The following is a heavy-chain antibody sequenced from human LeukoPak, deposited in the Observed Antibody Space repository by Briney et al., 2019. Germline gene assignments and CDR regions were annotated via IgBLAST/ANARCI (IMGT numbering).Heavy chain of an antibody. J-gene: IGHJ4*02. D-gene: IGHD5-12*01. V-gene: IGHV3-15*01. CDR3: AREERGYSGYADY. Sequence: GGSLRLSCAASGFAFTKAWMSWVRQAPGKGLEWVGRIKTKADGETTDYAAPVKGRFTISRDNSKNTLYLQMNSLRAEDTAVYYCAREERGYSGYADYWGQGTLVTVSS. CDR2: IKTKADGETT. CDR1: GFAFTKAW.